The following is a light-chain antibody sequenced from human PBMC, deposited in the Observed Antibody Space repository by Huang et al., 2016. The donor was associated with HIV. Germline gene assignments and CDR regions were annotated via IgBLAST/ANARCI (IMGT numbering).Light chain of an antibody. CDR1: QSLLYSLNNKNY. V-gene: IGKV4-1*01. J-gene: IGKJ5*01. CDR2: WAS. Sequence: DIVMTQSPDSLSVSPGERATIDCKSSQSLLYSLNNKNYLAWFQQKPGRPPKWLLYWASTRESGIPERVSGSGSGTDFTLTINNLQPEDVATYYCQQYYQNPQTFGQGT. CDR3: QQYYQNPQT.